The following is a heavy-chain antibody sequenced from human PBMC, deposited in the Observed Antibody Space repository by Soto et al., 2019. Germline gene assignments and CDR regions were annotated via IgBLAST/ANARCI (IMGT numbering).Heavy chain of an antibody. CDR2: INSGNGKT. Sequence: QVQLVQSGAEVKKPGASVKISCETSGFTFTSYTFHWVRQAPGQRLEWVGWINSGNGKTEYSQNLQDRVTLTRDTSANTVFLELHTLTSDDTATYYCARDRYTANWYFDLWGRGTLVIVSS. V-gene: IGHV1-3*01. D-gene: IGHD2-2*02. CDR1: GFTFTSYT. CDR3: ARDRYTANWYFDL. J-gene: IGHJ2*01.